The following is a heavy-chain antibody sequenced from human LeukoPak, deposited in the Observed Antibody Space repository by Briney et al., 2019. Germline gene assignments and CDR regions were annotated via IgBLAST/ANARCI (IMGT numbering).Heavy chain of an antibody. CDR3: ARHGAANDY. CDR1: GYSFTNYW. V-gene: IGHV5-51*01. CDR2: IYPSDSDT. J-gene: IGHJ4*02. Sequence: GEPLKISCKGSGYSFTNYWIGWVRQMLGKGLEWMGIIYPSDSDTRYSPSFQGQVTISADKSINTAYLQWSSLEASDTAMYYCARHGAANDYWGQGTLVTVSS. D-gene: IGHD6-13*01.